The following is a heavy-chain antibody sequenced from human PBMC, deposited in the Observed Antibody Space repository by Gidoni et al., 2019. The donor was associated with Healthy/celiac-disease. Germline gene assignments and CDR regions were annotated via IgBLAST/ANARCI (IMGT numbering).Heavy chain of an antibody. CDR3: ARDLWSLDY. CDR1: GFTFSSYS. Sequence: SCAASGFTFSSYSMNWVRQAPGKGLEWVSYISSSSSTIYYADSVKGRFTISRDNAKNSLYLQMNSLRAEDTAVYYCARDLWSLDYWGQGTLVTISS. J-gene: IGHJ4*02. V-gene: IGHV3-48*01. D-gene: IGHD3-10*01. CDR2: ISSSSSTI.